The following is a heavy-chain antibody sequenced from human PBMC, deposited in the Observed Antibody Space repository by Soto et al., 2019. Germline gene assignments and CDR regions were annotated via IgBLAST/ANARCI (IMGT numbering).Heavy chain of an antibody. J-gene: IGHJ5*02. CDR2: ITTDKGNT. CDR1: GYTFTSSG. Sequence: ASVKVSCKASGYTFTSSGINWVRQAPGQGLEWMGWITTDKGNTNYAQRLQGRVTMTTDTPTSTAYMELGSLTSNDTAVYYCTRDLVSWGQGTRVTVS. CDR3: TRDLVS. V-gene: IGHV1-18*01. D-gene: IGHD2-8*02.